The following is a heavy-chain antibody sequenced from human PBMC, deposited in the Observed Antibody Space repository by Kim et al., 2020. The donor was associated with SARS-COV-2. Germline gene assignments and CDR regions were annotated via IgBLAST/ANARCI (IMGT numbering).Heavy chain of an antibody. D-gene: IGHD5-18*01. CDR1: GGSINSGSYY. CDR2: IYYTGNT. J-gene: IGHJ3*02. Sequence: SETLSLTCTVSGGSINSGSYYWSWIRQHPGKGLEWIAYIYYTGNTFYNPSLKSRVSLSVDTSKNHFSLKLSSVTSADTAVDYCAATVDSALADAFDIWGQGSMVTVS. V-gene: IGHV4-31*03. CDR3: AATVDSALADAFDI.